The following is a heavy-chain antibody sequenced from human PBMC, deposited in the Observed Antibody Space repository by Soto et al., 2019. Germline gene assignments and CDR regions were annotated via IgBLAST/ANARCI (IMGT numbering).Heavy chain of an antibody. D-gene: IGHD5-18*01. V-gene: IGHV5-51*01. J-gene: IGHJ6*02. CDR3: ARQLDTAMDFYGMDV. Sequence: PGESLKISCKGSGYSFTSYWIGWVRQMPGKGLEWMGIIYPGDSDTRYSPSFQGQVTISADKSISTPYLQWSSLKASDTAMYYCARQLDTAMDFYGMDVWGQGTTVTVS. CDR1: GYSFTSYW. CDR2: IYPGDSDT.